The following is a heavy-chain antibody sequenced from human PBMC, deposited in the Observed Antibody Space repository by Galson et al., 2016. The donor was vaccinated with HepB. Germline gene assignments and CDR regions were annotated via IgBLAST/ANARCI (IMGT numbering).Heavy chain of an antibody. CDR2: IYWDDDK. V-gene: IGHV2-5*02. CDR3: AHSAVEPRMGTPYFYYGFDV. J-gene: IGHJ6*02. CDR1: GFSLTTRGVG. D-gene: IGHD5-18*01. Sequence: PALVKPTQTLTLTCTFSGFSLTTRGVGVGWIRQPPGKALEWLALIYWDDDKRYSPSLKTRLTITKDTSKSQVVLTMTNMDVVDTATYYCAHSAVEPRMGTPYFYYGFDVWGQGTTVIVSS.